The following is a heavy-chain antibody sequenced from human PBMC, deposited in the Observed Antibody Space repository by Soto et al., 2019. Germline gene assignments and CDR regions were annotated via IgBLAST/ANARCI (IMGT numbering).Heavy chain of an antibody. Sequence: XGSLRLSCAASGFTFSDYYMSWVRQAPGRGLEWISYSSNSGTFASYATSVKGRFSISRDNANNSLYLEMNSLRVEDTAVYYCARSGDNFNVLDYWGQGTPVTVSS. V-gene: IGHV3-11*06. CDR3: ARSGDNFNVLDY. J-gene: IGHJ4*02. D-gene: IGHD1-1*01. CDR2: SSNSGTFA. CDR1: GFTFSDYY.